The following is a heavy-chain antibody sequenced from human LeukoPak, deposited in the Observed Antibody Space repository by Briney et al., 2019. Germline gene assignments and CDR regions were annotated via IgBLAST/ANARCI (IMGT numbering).Heavy chain of an antibody. J-gene: IGHJ4*02. V-gene: IGHV1-69*05. CDR3: ASSLFDTALDY. CDR2: IIPIFGTA. Sequence: SVKVSCKASGGTFSSYAISWVRQAPGQGLEWMGGIIPIFGTANYAQKFQGRVTITTDESTSTAYMELGSLRSEDTAVYYCASSLFDTALDYWGQGTLVTVSS. CDR1: GGTFSSYA. D-gene: IGHD5-18*01.